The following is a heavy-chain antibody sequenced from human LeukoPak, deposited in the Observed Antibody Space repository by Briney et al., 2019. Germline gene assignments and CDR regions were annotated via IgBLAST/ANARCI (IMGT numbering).Heavy chain of an antibody. CDR1: RYTFTSYD. J-gene: IGHJ4*02. V-gene: IGHV1-8*01. CDR2: MNPNSGNT. Sequence: ASVKVSCKASRYTFTSYDINWVRQATGQGLEWMGWMNPNSGNTGYAQKFRGRVTMTRNTSISTAYMELSSLRSEDTAVYYCARGPAAVAGTTDFDYWGQGTLVTVSS. CDR3: ARGPAAVAGTTDFDY. D-gene: IGHD6-19*01.